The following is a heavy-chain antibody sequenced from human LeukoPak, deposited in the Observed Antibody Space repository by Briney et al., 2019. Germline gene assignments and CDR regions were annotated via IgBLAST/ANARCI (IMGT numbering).Heavy chain of an antibody. D-gene: IGHD3-9*01. J-gene: IGHJ4*02. Sequence: PGGSLRLSCAASGFTFSSYWMRWGRQAPGKGLGWVSRINSDGSSTSYADSVKGRFTISRDNAKNTLYLQMNSLRAEDTAVYYCARALTGYDDFDYWGQGTLVTVSS. CDR3: ARALTGYDDFDY. CDR2: INSDGSST. CDR1: GFTFSSYW. V-gene: IGHV3-74*01.